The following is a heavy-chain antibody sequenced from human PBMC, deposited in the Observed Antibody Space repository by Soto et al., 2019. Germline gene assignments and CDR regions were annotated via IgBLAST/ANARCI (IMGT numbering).Heavy chain of an antibody. CDR1: GGTFSSYA. J-gene: IGHJ5*02. CDR3: ARADCSSTSCRKTNWFDP. CDR2: IIPILGTA. V-gene: IGHV1-69*01. D-gene: IGHD2-2*01. Sequence: SVKVSCKASGGTFSSYAISWVRQAPGQGLEWMGGIIPILGTANYAQKFQGRVTITADESTSTAYMELSSLRSEDTAVYYCARADCSSTSCRKTNWFDPWGQGTLVTVSS.